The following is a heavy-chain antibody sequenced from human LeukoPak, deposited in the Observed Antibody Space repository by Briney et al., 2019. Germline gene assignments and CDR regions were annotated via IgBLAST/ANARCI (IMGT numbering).Heavy chain of an antibody. Sequence: PSETLSLTCTVSGASVSSDTYYWNWMRQPPGKGLEWIGYIYGSGSTDYHPSLKSRVTISVDSSLNHLSLKLTSVTRTGTAVYYCVANGEYWAQGTLVTVSS. J-gene: IGHJ4*02. V-gene: IGHV4-61*03. CDR1: GASVSSDTYY. CDR2: IYGSGST. CDR3: VANGEY.